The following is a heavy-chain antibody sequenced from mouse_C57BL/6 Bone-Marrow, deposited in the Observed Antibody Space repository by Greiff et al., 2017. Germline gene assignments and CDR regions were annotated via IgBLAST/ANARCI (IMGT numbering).Heavy chain of an antibody. CDR2: IYPRDGST. V-gene: IGHV1-85*01. J-gene: IGHJ4*01. CDR1: GYTFTSYD. D-gene: IGHD1-1*01. Sequence: QVQLKESGPELVKPGASVKLSCKASGYTFTSYDINWVKQRPGQGLEWIGWIYPRDGSTKYNEKFKGKATLTVDTSSSTAYMELHILTSEDSAVYFYAREEGITTGGAMDYWGQGTSVTVSS. CDR3: AREEGITTGGAMDY.